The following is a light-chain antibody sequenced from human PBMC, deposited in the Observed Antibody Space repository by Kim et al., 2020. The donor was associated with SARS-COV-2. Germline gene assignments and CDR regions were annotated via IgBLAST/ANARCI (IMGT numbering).Light chain of an antibody. CDR3: QTWGTVSWV. CDR1: SGHSSYA. Sequence: QLVLTQSPSASASLGASVKLTCTLSSGHSSYAIAWHQQQPEKGPRYLMKLNSDGSHSKGDGIPDRFSGSSSGAERYLTISSLQSEDDADYYCQTWGTVSWVFGGGTKLTVL. J-gene: IGLJ3*02. CDR2: LNSDGSH. V-gene: IGLV4-69*01.